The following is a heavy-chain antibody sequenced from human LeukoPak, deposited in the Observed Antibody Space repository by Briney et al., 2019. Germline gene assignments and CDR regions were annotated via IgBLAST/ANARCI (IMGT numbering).Heavy chain of an antibody. J-gene: IGHJ4*02. Sequence: GGSLRLSCAAAGFTFSSYGMHWVRQAPGKGLEWVAFIRYDGSNKYYADSVKGRFTISRDNSKNTLYLQMNSLRAEDTAVYYCAKATMVRGDTPFDYWGQGTLVTVSS. CDR3: AKATMVRGDTPFDY. CDR1: GFTFSSYG. V-gene: IGHV3-30*02. D-gene: IGHD3-10*01. CDR2: IRYDGSNK.